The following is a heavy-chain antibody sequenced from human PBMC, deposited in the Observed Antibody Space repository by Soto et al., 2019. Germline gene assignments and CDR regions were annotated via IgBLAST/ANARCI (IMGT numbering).Heavy chain of an antibody. J-gene: IGHJ5*02. D-gene: IGHD6-13*01. Sequence: PSETLSLTCTVSGGSISSGGYYWSWIRQHPGKGLEWIGYIYYSGSTYYNPSLKSRVTISVDTSKNQFSLKLSSVTAADTAVYYCARDGVAAAGPTRFDPWGQGTLVTVSS. V-gene: IGHV4-31*03. CDR2: IYYSGST. CDR3: ARDGVAAAGPTRFDP. CDR1: GGSISSGGYY.